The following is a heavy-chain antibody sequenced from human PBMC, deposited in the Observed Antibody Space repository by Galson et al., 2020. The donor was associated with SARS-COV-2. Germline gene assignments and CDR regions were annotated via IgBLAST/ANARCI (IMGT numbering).Heavy chain of an antibody. CDR2: ISYDGSNK. V-gene: IGHV3-30*18. CDR1: GFTFSSYG. Sequence: GESLKISCAASGFTFSSYGMHWVRQAPGKGLEWVAVISYDGSNKYYADSVKGRFTISRDNSKNTLYLQMNSLRAEDTAGYYCAKDSASIGFGELLGSYGMDVWGQGTTVTVSS. CDR3: AKDSASIGFGELLGSYGMDV. J-gene: IGHJ6*02. D-gene: IGHD3-10*01.